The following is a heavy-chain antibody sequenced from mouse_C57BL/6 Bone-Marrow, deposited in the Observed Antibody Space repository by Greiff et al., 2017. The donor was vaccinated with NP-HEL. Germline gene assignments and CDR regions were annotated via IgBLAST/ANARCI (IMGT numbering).Heavy chain of an antibody. D-gene: IGHD1-1*01. CDR2: INPSTGGT. Sequence: EVKLVESGPELVKPGASVKISCKASGYSFTGYYMNWVKQSPEKSLEWIGEINPSTGGTTYNQKFKAKATLTVDKSSSTAYMQLKSLTSEDSAVYYCARVVTTVVATYWYFDVWGTGTTVTVSS. CDR1: GYSFTGYY. CDR3: ARVVTTVVATYWYFDV. J-gene: IGHJ1*03. V-gene: IGHV1-42*01.